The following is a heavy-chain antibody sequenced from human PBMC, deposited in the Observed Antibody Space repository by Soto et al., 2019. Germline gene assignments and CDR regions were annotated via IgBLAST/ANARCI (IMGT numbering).Heavy chain of an antibody. CDR2: INPSDSHT. D-gene: IGHD3-22*01. J-gene: IGHJ4*02. Sequence: LKISCQGSGYTFTNHWITWVRQMPGKGLEWMGRINPSDSHTNYSPSFQGHVTMSVDKSISTAYLQWSSLKASDTAMYYCARHASYYVSSGYFGTYWGQGTLVTVSS. V-gene: IGHV5-10-1*01. CDR1: GYTFTNHW. CDR3: ARHASYYVSSGYFGTY.